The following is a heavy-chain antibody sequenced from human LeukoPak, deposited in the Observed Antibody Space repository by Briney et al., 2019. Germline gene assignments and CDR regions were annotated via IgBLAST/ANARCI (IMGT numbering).Heavy chain of an antibody. CDR2: INHSGST. V-gene: IGHV4-34*01. D-gene: IGHD4-11*01. CDR3: ARGLTWTWVMTTATTRWFDP. CDR1: GGSFSGYY. J-gene: IGHJ5*02. Sequence: PSETLSLTCAVYGGSFSGYYWSWIRQPPGKGLEWIGEINHSGSTNYNPSLKSRVTISVDTSKNQFSLKLSSVTAADTAVYYCARGLTWTWVMTTATTRWFDPWGQGTLVTVSS.